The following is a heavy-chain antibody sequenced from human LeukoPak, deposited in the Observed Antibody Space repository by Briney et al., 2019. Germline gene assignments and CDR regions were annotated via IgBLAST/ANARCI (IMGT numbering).Heavy chain of an antibody. CDR2: ISAYNGNT. CDR3: ARGVNIVGATDYYYYGMDV. Sequence: AASVKVSCKASGGTFSSYAISWVRQAPGQGLEWMGWISAYNGNTNYAQKLQGRVTMTTDTSTSTAYMELRSLRSDDTAVYYCARGVNIVGATDYYYYGMDVWGQGTTVTVSS. V-gene: IGHV1-18*01. J-gene: IGHJ6*02. D-gene: IGHD1-26*01. CDR1: GGTFSSYA.